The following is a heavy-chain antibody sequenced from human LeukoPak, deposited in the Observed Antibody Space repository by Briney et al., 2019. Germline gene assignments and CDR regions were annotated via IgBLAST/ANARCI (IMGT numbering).Heavy chain of an antibody. CDR1: GYSITRGYF. V-gene: IGHV4-38-2*02. CDR3: ARVRYSDSSVLTRKRSYYFDY. CDR2: MFHSGST. D-gene: IGHD3-22*01. Sequence: SETLSLTCTVSGYSITRGYFWGWIRPSPGKGLEWIASMFHSGSTYYNPSLKSRVTMSVDTSKNQFSLRLSSVTAADTAVYYCARVRYSDSSVLTRKRSYYFDYWGQGTLVTVSS. J-gene: IGHJ4*02.